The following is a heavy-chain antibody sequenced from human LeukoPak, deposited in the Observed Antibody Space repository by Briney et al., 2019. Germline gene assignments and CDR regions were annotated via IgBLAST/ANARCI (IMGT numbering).Heavy chain of an antibody. V-gene: IGHV3-23*01. Sequence: GGSLRLSCAPSGFTFSSYAMSWVRQAPGKGLEWVSTISGTGSSTYYTDSVKGRFTISRDNSKNTLYLQLNSLRAEDTAVYYCARIPMAAGAYYFDYWGQGTLVTVSS. CDR2: ISGTGSST. CDR1: GFTFSSYA. J-gene: IGHJ4*02. D-gene: IGHD6-13*01. CDR3: ARIPMAAGAYYFDY.